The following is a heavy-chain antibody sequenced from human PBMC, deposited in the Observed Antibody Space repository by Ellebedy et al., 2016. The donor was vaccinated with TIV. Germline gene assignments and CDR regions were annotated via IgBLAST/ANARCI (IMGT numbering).Heavy chain of an antibody. CDR1: GFTVSSNY. CDR2: IYSGGST. CDR3: AKGGSGYDSYYYYYGMDV. D-gene: IGHD5-12*01. J-gene: IGHJ6*02. Sequence: GESLKISCAASGFTVSSNYMSWVRQAPGKGLEWVSVIYSGGSTYYADSVKGRFTISRDNSKSTLYLQMNSRRGEDTAVYYCAKGGSGYDSYYYYYGMDVWGQGTTVTVSS. V-gene: IGHV3-66*01.